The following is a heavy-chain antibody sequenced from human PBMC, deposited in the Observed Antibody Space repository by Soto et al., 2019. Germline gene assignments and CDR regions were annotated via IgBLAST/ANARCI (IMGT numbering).Heavy chain of an antibody. D-gene: IGHD1-26*01. CDR2: IYYSGRT. J-gene: IGHJ4*02. CDR1: GGSISSCGYY. Sequence: PSETLSLTCTISGGSISSCGYYWSCIRQHPGKGLEWIGYIYYSGRTNCNPSLKSRVTISVDTSKNQFSLKLSSVTAADTAVYYCARSYGSAIDYWGQGTLVTVSS. CDR3: ARSYGSAIDY. V-gene: IGHV4-61*08.